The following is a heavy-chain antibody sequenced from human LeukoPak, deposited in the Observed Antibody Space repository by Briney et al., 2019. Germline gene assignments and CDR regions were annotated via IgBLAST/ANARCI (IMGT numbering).Heavy chain of an antibody. D-gene: IGHD5-12*01. Sequence: GASVKVSCKASGYTFTSHYMHWVRQAPGQGREWMGWIYPKTGGTNYAQKFQTRVTMTRDTSITTAFMELNILKSDDTAVYYCVRDGYSGGAFDIWGQGTMVTVSS. CDR2: IYPKTGGT. J-gene: IGHJ3*02. CDR3: VRDGYSGGAFDI. CDR1: GYTFTSHY. V-gene: IGHV1-2*02.